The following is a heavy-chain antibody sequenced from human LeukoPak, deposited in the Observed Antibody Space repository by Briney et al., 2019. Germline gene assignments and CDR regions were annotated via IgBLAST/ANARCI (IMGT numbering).Heavy chain of an antibody. J-gene: IGHJ4*02. V-gene: IGHV5-51*01. Sequence: GESLKISCKGSGYRFTNYWIAWVRQMPGKGLEWMGIIYPGDSETRYSPSFEGQVTISADKSISTAYLQWSSLKASDTAMYYCARRGETASGPLDHWGQGTLVTVSS. CDR2: IYPGDSET. CDR3: ARRGETASGPLDH. CDR1: GYRFTNYW. D-gene: IGHD6-13*01.